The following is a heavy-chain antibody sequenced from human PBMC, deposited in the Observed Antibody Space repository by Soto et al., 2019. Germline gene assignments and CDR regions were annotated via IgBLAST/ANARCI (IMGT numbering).Heavy chain of an antibody. J-gene: IGHJ4*02. Sequence: SETLSLTCTVSGVSISGGGRNWGWIRQYPGRGLQWIGFIHYSGTSYYNPSLKSRVAMSVDTSRNQFSLRLTSVTAADTAVYYCARNRGYSQGDWGPGTLVTVS. D-gene: IGHD5-18*01. V-gene: IGHV4-31*03. CDR2: IHYSGTS. CDR3: ARNRGYSQGD. CDR1: GVSISGGGRN.